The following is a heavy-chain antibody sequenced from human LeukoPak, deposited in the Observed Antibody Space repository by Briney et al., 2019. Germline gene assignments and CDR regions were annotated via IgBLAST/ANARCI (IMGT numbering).Heavy chain of an antibody. J-gene: IGHJ4*02. CDR1: GYTFTSYD. CDR3: ARGPPNWGYDY. Sequence: ASVTVSCTASGYTFTSYDFNWVRQATGQRPEWMGWMSPNSGDTGYAQKFQDRVTMTRNTSISTAYMELSSLRSDDTAVYYCARGPPNWGYDYWGPGTLVTVSS. CDR2: MSPNSGDT. V-gene: IGHV1-8*01. D-gene: IGHD7-27*01.